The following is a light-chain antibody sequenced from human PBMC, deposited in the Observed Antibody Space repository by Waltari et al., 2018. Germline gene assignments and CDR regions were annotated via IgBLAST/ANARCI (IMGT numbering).Light chain of an antibody. CDR1: QSVGRY. CDR2: GAS. V-gene: IGKV3-20*01. J-gene: IGKJ1*01. Sequence: EIVLTQSPGTLSLSPGERATLSCRASQSVGRYLVWYQQKPGQAPRLLIYGASSRAAGIPDRFSGSGSGTDFSLTISRLEPEDFAVYYCQIHERLPAVFGQGTKVEIK. CDR3: QIHERLPAV.